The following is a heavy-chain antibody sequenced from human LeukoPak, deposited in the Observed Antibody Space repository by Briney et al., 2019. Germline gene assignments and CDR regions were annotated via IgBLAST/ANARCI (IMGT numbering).Heavy chain of an antibody. CDR2: ISSSSSYI. J-gene: IGHJ4*02. V-gene: IGHV3-21*01. D-gene: IGHD6-19*01. CDR1: GFTFSCYS. Sequence: GGSLRLSCAASGFTFSCYSMNWVRQAPGKGLEWVSSISSSSSYIYYADSVKGRFTISRDNAKNSLYLQMNSLRAEDTAVYYCARVGAYSSGWPGGSAYYFDYWGQGTLVTVSS. CDR3: ARVGAYSSGWPGGSAYYFDY.